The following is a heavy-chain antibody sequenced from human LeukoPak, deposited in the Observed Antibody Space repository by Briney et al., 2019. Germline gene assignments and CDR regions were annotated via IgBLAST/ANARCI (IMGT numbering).Heavy chain of an antibody. CDR2: INYSRST. CDR3: ASRTVIRYFDWLPPRGFDY. Sequence: SATLSLTCTASGGSVSSGSYYWSWIRQPPGKELEWSGYINYSRSTNYNTSLNSRVTTTEDTTNNQFSLKLSSVTAADTAVYYCASRTVIRYFDWLPPRGFDYWGQGTLVTVSS. V-gene: IGHV4-61*01. D-gene: IGHD3-9*01. J-gene: IGHJ4*02. CDR1: GGSVSSGSYY.